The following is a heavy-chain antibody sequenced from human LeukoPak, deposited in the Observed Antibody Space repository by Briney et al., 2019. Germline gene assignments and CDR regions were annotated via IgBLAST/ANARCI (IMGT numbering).Heavy chain of an antibody. D-gene: IGHD2-21*01. J-gene: IGHJ4*02. V-gene: IGHV3-23*01. CDR3: AKSDLAYCGGDCYSDY. Sequence: GGSLRLYCAASGFTFSRYAMTWVRQAPGKGLDWVSGISGGGGRTYYADTVKGRFTISRDNSKNTLYLQMNSLRAEDTAVYYCAKSDLAYCGGDCYSDYWGQGTLVTVSS. CDR1: GFTFSRYA. CDR2: ISGGGGRT.